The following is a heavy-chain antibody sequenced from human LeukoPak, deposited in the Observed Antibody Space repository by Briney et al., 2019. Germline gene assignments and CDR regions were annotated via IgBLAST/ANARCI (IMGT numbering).Heavy chain of an antibody. V-gene: IGHV4-4*08. J-gene: IGHJ4*02. Sequence: SETLSLPCTVSGGSLSNYYWTWIRQPPGKGLEWIGYIYTSGSTNYNPSLKSRVTISVDTSKNQFSLKLSSVTAADTAVYYCARGGRLVAENWGQETLVTVSS. D-gene: IGHD2-15*01. CDR2: IYTSGST. CDR3: ARGGRLVAEN. CDR1: GGSLSNYY.